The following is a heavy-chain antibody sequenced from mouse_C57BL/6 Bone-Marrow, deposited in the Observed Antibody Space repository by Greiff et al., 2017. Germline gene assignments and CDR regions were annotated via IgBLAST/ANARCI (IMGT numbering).Heavy chain of an antibody. CDR1: GFYIKNTY. D-gene: IGHD4-1*01. Sequence: EVQLQQSVAELVRPGASVKLSCTASGFYIKNTYMHWVKQRPEQGLEWIGRIDPANGTTKYAPKFQGKATITADTSSNTAYRQLSRLTSEDTAIYYCAREWDGTYWGQGTLVTVSA. CDR2: IDPANGTT. V-gene: IGHV14-3*01. CDR3: AREWDGTY. J-gene: IGHJ3*01.